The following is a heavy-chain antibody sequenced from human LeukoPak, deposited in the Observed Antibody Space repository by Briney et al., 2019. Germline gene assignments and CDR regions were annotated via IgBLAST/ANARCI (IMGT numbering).Heavy chain of an antibody. CDR2: IYYSGST. CDR3: ARTYRITIFGDAFDI. CDR1: GASISSYY. V-gene: IGHV4-59*01. Sequence: SETLSLTCTVSGASISSYYWSWIRQHPGKGLEWIGYIYYSGSTNYNPSLKSRVTISVDTSKNQFSLKLSSVTAADTAVYYCARTYRITIFGDAFDIWGQGTMVTVSS. J-gene: IGHJ3*02. D-gene: IGHD3-3*01.